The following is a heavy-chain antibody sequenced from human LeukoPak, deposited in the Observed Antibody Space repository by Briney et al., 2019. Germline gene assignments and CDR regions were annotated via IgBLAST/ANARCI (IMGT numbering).Heavy chain of an antibody. V-gene: IGHV4-59*11. CDR2: IYYSGST. J-gene: IGHJ4*02. CDR1: GGSISSHY. CDR3: ARDRFYFDY. Sequence: SETLSLTCTVSGGSISSHYWSWIRQPPGKGLEWIGYIYYSGSTNYNPSLKSRVTISVDTSKNQFSLKLSSVTAADTAVYYCARDRFYFDYWGQGTLATVSS. D-gene: IGHD3-16*01.